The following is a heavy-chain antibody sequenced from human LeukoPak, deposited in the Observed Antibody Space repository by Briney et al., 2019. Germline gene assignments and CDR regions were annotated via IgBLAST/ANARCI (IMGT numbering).Heavy chain of an antibody. CDR1: GFTVSSNY. Sequence: GGSLRLSCAASGFTVSSNYMSWVRQAPGKGLEWVSLIYSGGDKRYAASVKGRFTISRDNSKNTLYLQMDSLRVEDTAVYYCGGYSSLDHWGQGTLVTVSS. V-gene: IGHV3-53*01. J-gene: IGHJ4*02. CDR3: GGYSSLDH. D-gene: IGHD3-22*01. CDR2: IYSGGDK.